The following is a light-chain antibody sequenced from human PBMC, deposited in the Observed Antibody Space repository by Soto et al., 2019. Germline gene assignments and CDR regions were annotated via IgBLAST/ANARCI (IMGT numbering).Light chain of an antibody. CDR1: QSISSY. V-gene: IGKV1-39*01. J-gene: IGKJ4*01. CDR2: AAS. CDR3: QQRYSTPRT. Sequence: DIQMTQSPSSLSASVGDRVTITCRASQSISSYLNWYQQKPGKAPNLLIYAASSLQSGVPSRFSGSGSGTDFTLTISSLQPEDFATYYCQQRYSTPRTFGGGTKVEIK.